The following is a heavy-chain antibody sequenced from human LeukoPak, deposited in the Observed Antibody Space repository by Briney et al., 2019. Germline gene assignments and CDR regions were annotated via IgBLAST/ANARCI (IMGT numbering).Heavy chain of an antibody. Sequence: PSETLSLTCTVSGGSISTYYWSWIRQPPGKGLEWVGYISYSGSTSYNPSLKSRVPISVDTSKNQFSLKLSSVTAADTAVYYCARDVGGGPFFDYWGQGTLVTVSS. J-gene: IGHJ4*02. D-gene: IGHD2-15*01. V-gene: IGHV4-59*01. CDR1: GGSISTYY. CDR2: ISYSGST. CDR3: ARDVGGGPFFDY.